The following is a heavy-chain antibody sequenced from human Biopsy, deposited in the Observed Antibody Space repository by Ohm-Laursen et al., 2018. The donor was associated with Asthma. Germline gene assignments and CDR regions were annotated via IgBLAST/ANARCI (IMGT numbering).Heavy chain of an antibody. D-gene: IGHD2-2*01. V-gene: IGHV1-69*01. Sequence: SSVKVSCKPLGGTFNTYVIGWVRQAPGQGLEWMGGINSVFGTTTYPQKFQDRATITADDSTSTVYMELSSLRSEDTAVYYCARKAGSCISRTCYSLDFWGQGTLATVSS. CDR2: INSVFGTT. CDR1: GGTFNTYV. J-gene: IGHJ4*02. CDR3: ARKAGSCISRTCYSLDF.